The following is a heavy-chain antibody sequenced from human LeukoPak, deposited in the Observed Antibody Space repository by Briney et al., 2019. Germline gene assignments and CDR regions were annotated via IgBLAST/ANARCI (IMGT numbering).Heavy chain of an antibody. CDR2: IKQDGSEK. CDR3: ARDEN. J-gene: IGHJ4*02. Sequence: GGSLRLSCAASGFTVSSNYMSWVRQAPGKGLEWVANIKQDGSEKYYVDSVKGRFTISRDNAKNSLYLQMNSLRAEDTAVYYCARDENWGQGTLVTVSS. V-gene: IGHV3-7*01. CDR1: GFTVSSNY.